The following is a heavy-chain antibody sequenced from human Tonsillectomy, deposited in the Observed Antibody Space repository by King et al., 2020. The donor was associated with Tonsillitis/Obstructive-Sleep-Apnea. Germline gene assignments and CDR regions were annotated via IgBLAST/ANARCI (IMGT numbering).Heavy chain of an antibody. CDR1: GGSFSGYY. Sequence: QVQLQQWGAGLLKPSETLSLTCAVYGGSFSGYYWSWIRQPPGKGLEWIGEINHSGSTNYNPSLKSRVTISVDTSKNQFSLKLSSVTAADTAVHYCAAYGSGTLYYYYYMDGWGKGTTVTVSS. J-gene: IGHJ6*03. D-gene: IGHD3-10*01. CDR2: INHSGST. CDR3: AAYGSGTLYYYYYMDG. V-gene: IGHV4-34*01.